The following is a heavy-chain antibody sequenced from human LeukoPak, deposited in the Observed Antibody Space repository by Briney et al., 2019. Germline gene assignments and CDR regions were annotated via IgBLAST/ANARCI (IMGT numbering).Heavy chain of an antibody. CDR2: IRSKAYGGTT. Sequence: GGSLRLSCTASGFTFGDYAMSWVRQAPGKGLEWVGFIRSKAYGGTTEYAASVKGRFTISRDDSKSIAYLQMNSLKTEDTAVYYCTSQYSSSWYVIDYWGQGTLVTVSS. J-gene: IGHJ4*02. CDR3: TSQYSSSWYVIDY. CDR1: GFTFGDYA. D-gene: IGHD6-13*01. V-gene: IGHV3-49*04.